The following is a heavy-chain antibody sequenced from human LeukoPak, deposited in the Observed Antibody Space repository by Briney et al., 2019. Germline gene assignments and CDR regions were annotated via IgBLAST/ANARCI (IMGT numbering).Heavy chain of an antibody. Sequence: ASVKVSCKASGGTFSSYAISWVRQAPGQGLEWMGGIIPIFGTANYAQKFQGRVTITADKSTSTAYMELSSLRSEDTAVYYCARSPQWLVNQYYFDYWGQGTLVTVSS. CDR2: IIPIFGTA. J-gene: IGHJ4*02. V-gene: IGHV1-69*06. CDR1: GGTFSSYA. CDR3: ARSPQWLVNQYYFDY. D-gene: IGHD6-19*01.